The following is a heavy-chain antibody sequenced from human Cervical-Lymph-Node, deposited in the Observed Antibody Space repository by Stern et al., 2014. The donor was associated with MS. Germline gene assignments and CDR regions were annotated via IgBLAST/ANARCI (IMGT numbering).Heavy chain of an antibody. CDR2: IYPGDSDT. Sequence: VQLGQSGAEVKKPGESLKISCKGSGYNFDSYWIGWVRQMPGKGPEWMGMIYPGDSDTRYSPSFQGQITISADKSNSTAYLQWRSLMASDSAMYYCARRRFSSGPSDYWGQGTLVTVSS. D-gene: IGHD6-19*01. V-gene: IGHV5-51*03. J-gene: IGHJ4*02. CDR3: ARRRFSSGPSDY. CDR1: GYNFDSYW.